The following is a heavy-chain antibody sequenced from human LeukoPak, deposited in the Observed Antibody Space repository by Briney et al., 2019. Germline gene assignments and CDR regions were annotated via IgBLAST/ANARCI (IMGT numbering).Heavy chain of an antibody. CDR3: ARTLTSLYYDSSGYSFRY. CDR2: ISAYNGNT. CDR1: GYTFTSYG. D-gene: IGHD3-22*01. V-gene: IGHV1-18*01. J-gene: IGHJ4*02. Sequence: ASVKVSCKASGYTFTSYGISWVRQAPGQGLEWLGWISAYNGNTNYAQKLQGRVTMTTDTSTSTAYMELRSLRSDDTAVYYCARTLTSLYYDSSGYSFRYWGPGTLVTVSS.